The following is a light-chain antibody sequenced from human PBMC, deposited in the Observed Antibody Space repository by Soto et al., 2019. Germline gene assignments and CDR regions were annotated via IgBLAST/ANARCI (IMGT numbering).Light chain of an antibody. CDR2: AAS. CDR1: QRISNW. Sequence: DIQMTQSPSSVSASVGDRVTITCRASQRISNWVAWYQQKPGKAPNLLIYAASTLQSGTPSRFSGSGSGTECILTISSLQPEDSAAYYCQQASSFPFTFGPGTKVDV. V-gene: IGKV1-12*01. J-gene: IGKJ3*01. CDR3: QQASSFPFT.